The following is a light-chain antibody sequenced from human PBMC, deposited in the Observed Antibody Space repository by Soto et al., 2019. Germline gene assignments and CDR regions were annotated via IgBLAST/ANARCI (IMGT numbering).Light chain of an antibody. CDR3: QSYNDWPFT. J-gene: IGKJ2*01. V-gene: IGKV3-15*01. Sequence: EIVMTQSPATLSVSPGERVTLSCRASESLSTYLAWYQQKPGQAPRLLIYGASTKATGIPARFSGSGSATHFALTISSLQSEDLAVYYCQSYNDWPFTFGQGTTLAI. CDR2: GAS. CDR1: ESLSTY.